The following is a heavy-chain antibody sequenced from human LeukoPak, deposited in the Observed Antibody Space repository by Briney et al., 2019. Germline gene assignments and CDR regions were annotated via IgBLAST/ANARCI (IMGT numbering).Heavy chain of an antibody. J-gene: IGHJ4*02. Sequence: ASVKVSCKASGYTFTSYAMNWVRQAPGQGLEWMGWINTNTGNPTYAQGFTGRFVFSLDTSVSTAYLQISSLKAEDTAVYYCAVVYDFWSGYPSYYFDYWGQGTLVTVSS. CDR1: GYTFTSYA. CDR3: AVVYDFWSGYPSYYFDY. V-gene: IGHV7-4-1*02. CDR2: INTNTGNP. D-gene: IGHD3-3*01.